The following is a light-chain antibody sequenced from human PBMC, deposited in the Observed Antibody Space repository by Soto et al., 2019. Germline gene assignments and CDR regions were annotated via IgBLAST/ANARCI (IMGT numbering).Light chain of an antibody. CDR3: NSYTSSSTRV. Sequence: QSVLTQPASVSGSPGQSITISCTGTSSDVGGYNSVSWYQQHPGKAPKLVIYEVTNRPSGISNRFSGSKSGNTASLTISGLQAEDEADYYCNSYTSSSTRVFGNGTKVTVL. CDR1: SSDVGGYNS. J-gene: IGLJ1*01. CDR2: EVT. V-gene: IGLV2-14*01.